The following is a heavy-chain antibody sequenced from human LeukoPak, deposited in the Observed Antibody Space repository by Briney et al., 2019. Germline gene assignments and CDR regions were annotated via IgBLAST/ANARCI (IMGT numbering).Heavy chain of an antibody. CDR1: GFTFSSNG. V-gene: IGHV3-48*03. D-gene: IGHD6-19*01. CDR2: ISATGGTI. CDR3: AKQGRDPYYIAVAGMDDAFDI. J-gene: IGHJ3*02. Sequence: PGGSLRLSCAASGFTFSSNGMNWVRQAPGKGLEWVSYISATGGTIYYADSVKGRFTISRDNAKNSLYLQMNSLRVEDTAVYYCAKQGRDPYYIAVAGMDDAFDIWGQGTMVTVSS.